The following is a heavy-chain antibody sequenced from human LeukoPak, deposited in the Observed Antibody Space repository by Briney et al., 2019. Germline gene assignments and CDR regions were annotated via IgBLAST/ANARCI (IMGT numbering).Heavy chain of an antibody. D-gene: IGHD6-13*01. CDR1: GYSFTTNW. V-gene: IGHV5-51*01. CDR3: ARPGYSSSLDY. J-gene: IGHJ4*02. CDR2: IFPSDSDT. Sequence: GESLKISCKGFGYSFTTNWIGWVRWMPGKGLVWMGIIFPSDSDTRYSPSFQGQVTISADKSTSTAYLQWSSLKASDTAMYYCARPGYSSSLDYWGQGTLVTVSS.